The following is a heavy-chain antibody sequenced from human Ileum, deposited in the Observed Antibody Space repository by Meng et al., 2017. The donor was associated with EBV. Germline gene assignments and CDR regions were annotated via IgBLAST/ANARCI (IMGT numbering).Heavy chain of an antibody. V-gene: IGHV4-39*01. CDR2: IYYSGST. J-gene: IGHJ4*02. D-gene: IGHD3-3*01. CDR3: ARRYYGVPFDN. CDR1: GDSISSSNHW. Sequence: QPQRRESGPGLVKPSETLSLTCAVSGDSISSSNHWWGWIRQPPGKGLEWVGTIYYSGSTFYNPSLKSRVTISLDTSKNQFSLKVSSVTAADTAVYYCARRYYGVPFDNWGQGTLVTVSS.